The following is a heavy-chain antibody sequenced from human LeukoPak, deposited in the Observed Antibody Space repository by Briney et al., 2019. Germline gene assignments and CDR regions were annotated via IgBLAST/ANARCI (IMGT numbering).Heavy chain of an antibody. D-gene: IGHD1-26*01. CDR1: GGSISSSSYY. Sequence: PSETLSLTCTVSGGSISSSSYYWGWIRQPPGKGLEWIGSIYYSGSTYYNPSFKSRVTISVDTSKNQFSLKLSSVTAADTAVYYCARLVGANTVDYWGQGTLVTVSS. CDR2: IYYSGST. V-gene: IGHV4-39*07. J-gene: IGHJ4*02. CDR3: ARLVGANTVDY.